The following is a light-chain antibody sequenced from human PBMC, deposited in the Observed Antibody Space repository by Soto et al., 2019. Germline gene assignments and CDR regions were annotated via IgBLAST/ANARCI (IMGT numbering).Light chain of an antibody. Sequence: QSALTQPASVSGSPGQSITISCTGTSSDVGGYNYVSWYQQHPGKAPKLMIYEVSNRPSGVSNRFSGSKSGNTASLTISGLQAEDEADSYCSSYTSSSTVFGGGTKLTVL. J-gene: IGLJ2*01. CDR2: EVS. V-gene: IGLV2-14*01. CDR1: SSDVGGYNY. CDR3: SSYTSSSTV.